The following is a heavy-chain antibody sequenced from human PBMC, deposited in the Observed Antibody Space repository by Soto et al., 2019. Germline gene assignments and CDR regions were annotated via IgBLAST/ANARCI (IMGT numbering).Heavy chain of an antibody. CDR3: ARGPTDYYDNSGNYFSDY. V-gene: IGHV1-18*01. CDR1: GYTFTTYG. Sequence: QVQLVQSGAEVKKPGASVKVSWKASGYTFTTYGMSWVRQAPGQGLDWMGWISTYNGNTKYAERLQGRVTMTTDTTTSTAYMELRSLRSDDTAVYYCARGPTDYYDNSGNYFSDYRGQGTLVIVSS. D-gene: IGHD3-22*01. J-gene: IGHJ4*02. CDR2: ISTYNGNT.